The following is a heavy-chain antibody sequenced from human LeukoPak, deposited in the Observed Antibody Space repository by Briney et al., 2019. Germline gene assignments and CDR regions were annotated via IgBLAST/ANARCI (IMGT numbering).Heavy chain of an antibody. V-gene: IGHV4-34*01. CDR2: INHSGST. D-gene: IGHD1-1*01. CDR1: GGSINTFY. Sequence: SETLSLTCTVSGGSINTFYWSWIRQPPGKGLEWIGEINHSGSTNYNPSLKSRVTISVDKSKNQFSLKLSSVTAADTAVYYCARASHWNQLHYFDYWGQGTLVTVSS. CDR3: ARASHWNQLHYFDY. J-gene: IGHJ4*02.